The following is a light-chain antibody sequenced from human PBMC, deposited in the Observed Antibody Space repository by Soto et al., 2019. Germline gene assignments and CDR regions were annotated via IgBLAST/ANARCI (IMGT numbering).Light chain of an antibody. CDR3: QEYNSDSIT. Sequence: DIQMTQSPSSLSASVGYRVTITCRASQSIGRFLNWHQQKPGKAPNVLINVASTLRSGVPSRFSGSGSGTEFTLTISSLQPDDSATYYCQEYNSDSITFGQGTRLE. CDR1: QSIGRF. V-gene: IGKV1-5*01. CDR2: VAS. J-gene: IGKJ5*01.